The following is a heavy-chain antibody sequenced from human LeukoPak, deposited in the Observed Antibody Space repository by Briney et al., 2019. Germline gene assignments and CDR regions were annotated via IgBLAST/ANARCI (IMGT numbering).Heavy chain of an antibody. D-gene: IGHD2-15*01. CDR2: INFSGST. CDR1: GGSISSSSFY. V-gene: IGHV4-30-4*08. CDR3: ARAPVGYCSGGTCKRYFDY. J-gene: IGHJ4*02. Sequence: SETLSLTCSVSGGSISSSSFYWDWIRQPPGKGLEWIGYINFSGSTSYNPSLKSRVTISVDTSKNQFSLKLSSVTAADTAVYYCARAPVGYCSGGTCKRYFDYWGQGTLVTVSS.